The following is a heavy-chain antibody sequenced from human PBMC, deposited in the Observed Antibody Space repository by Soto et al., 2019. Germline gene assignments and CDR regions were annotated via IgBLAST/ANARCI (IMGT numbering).Heavy chain of an antibody. CDR2: IYYSGST. CDR1: GGSISSYY. V-gene: IGHV4-59*08. CDR3: ARASTVTTRGSRNNWFDP. J-gene: IGHJ5*02. D-gene: IGHD4-17*01. Sequence: QVQLQESGPGLVKPSETLSLTCTVSGGSISSYYWSWIRQPPGKGLEWIGYIYYSGSTNYNPSLKRRVPLSVATSRIQFSMKLSSVTAADPAVYYCARASTVTTRGSRNNWFDPWGQGTLVTVSS.